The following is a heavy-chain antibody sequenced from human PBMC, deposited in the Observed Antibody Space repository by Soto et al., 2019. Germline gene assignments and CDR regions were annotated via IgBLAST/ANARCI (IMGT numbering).Heavy chain of an antibody. J-gene: IGHJ4*02. CDR1: GGIFSSYA. D-gene: IGHD5-18*01. V-gene: IGHV1-69*12. CDR3: AREPATAMVSDY. Sequence: QVQLVQSGAEVKKPGSSVKVSCKASGGIFSSYAISWVRQDPGQGLEWMGGIIPIFGTANYAQKFQGRVTITADESTSTAYMELSSLRSVDTAVYYCAREPATAMVSDYWGQETLVTVSS. CDR2: IIPIFGTA.